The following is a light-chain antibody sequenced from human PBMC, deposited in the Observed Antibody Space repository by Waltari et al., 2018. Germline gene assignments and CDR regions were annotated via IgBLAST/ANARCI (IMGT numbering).Light chain of an antibody. CDR3: CSYAGNSIYV. CDR1: TSDVGSYTR. V-gene: IGLV2-23*02. Sequence: QSALTQPASVSGSPGQSITISCTGTTSDVGSYTRVSWYQHHPGKAPKLIIFEVSERPSGVSNRFSGSKSGNTASLTISGLQAEDEADYHCCSYAGNSIYVFGTGTRVTVL. CDR2: EVS. J-gene: IGLJ1*01.